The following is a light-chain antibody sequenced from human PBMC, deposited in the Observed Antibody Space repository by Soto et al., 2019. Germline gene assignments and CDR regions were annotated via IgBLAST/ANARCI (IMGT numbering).Light chain of an antibody. Sequence: EIVMTQSPATLSVSPGERATLSCRASQSVSSNLAWYQQKPGQAPRLLIYGSSPRAPGIPARFSGSVSGTEFTLTISSLQSEDFAVYYCQQYNNWPPYTFGQGTKLEIK. V-gene: IGKV3-15*01. J-gene: IGKJ2*01. CDR3: QQYNNWPPYT. CDR1: QSVSSN. CDR2: GSS.